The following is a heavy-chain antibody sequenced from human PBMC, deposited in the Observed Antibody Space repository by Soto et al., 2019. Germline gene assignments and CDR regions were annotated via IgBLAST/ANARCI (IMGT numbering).Heavy chain of an antibody. J-gene: IGHJ4*02. CDR1: GFTFTSSA. Sequence: ASVKVSCKASGFTFTSSAVQWVRQARGQRLEWIGWIVVGSGNTNYAQKFQERVTITRDMSTSTAYMELSSLRSEDTAVYYCAAAYYYDSSGYYDGEIDYWGQGTLVTVSS. CDR2: IVVGSGNT. CDR3: AAAYYYDSSGYYDGEIDY. D-gene: IGHD3-22*01. V-gene: IGHV1-58*01.